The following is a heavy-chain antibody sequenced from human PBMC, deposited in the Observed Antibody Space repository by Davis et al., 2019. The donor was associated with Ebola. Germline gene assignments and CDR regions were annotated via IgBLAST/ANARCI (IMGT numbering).Heavy chain of an antibody. CDR1: EFTFRDYS. V-gene: IGHV3-30*01. J-gene: IGHJ4*02. D-gene: IGHD6-6*01. Sequence: GGSLRLSCVASEFTFRDYSMNWVRQAPGKGLEWVAIISYDGSNTFYADSVKGRFTISRDNSKNTLYLQMNSLRPEDTATYYCAKDNEQLVAYFDYWGQGTLVTVSS. CDR2: ISYDGSNT. CDR3: AKDNEQLVAYFDY.